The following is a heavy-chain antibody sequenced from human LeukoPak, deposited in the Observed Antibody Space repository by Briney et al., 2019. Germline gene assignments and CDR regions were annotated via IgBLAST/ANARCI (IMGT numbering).Heavy chain of an antibody. Sequence: SETLSLTCTVSGGSISSGGYYWSWIRQHPGKGLEWIGYIYYSGSTYYNPSLKSRVTISVDTSKNQFSLKLSSVTAADTAVYYCAREKWELLEPGAFDIWGQGTMVTVSS. D-gene: IGHD1-26*01. CDR1: GGSISSGGYY. J-gene: IGHJ3*02. V-gene: IGHV4-31*03. CDR3: AREKWELLEPGAFDI. CDR2: IYYSGST.